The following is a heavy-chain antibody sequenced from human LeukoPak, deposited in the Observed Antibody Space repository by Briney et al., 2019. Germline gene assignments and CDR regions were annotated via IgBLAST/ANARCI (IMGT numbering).Heavy chain of an antibody. D-gene: IGHD7-27*01. CDR2: INHSGST. Sequence: SETLSLTCAVYGGSFSGYYWSWIRQPPGKGLEWIGEINHSGSTNYNPSLKSRVTISVDTSKNQFSLKLSSVTAADTAVYYCARFSPRAMGNYLDFWGQGTLVTVSS. J-gene: IGHJ4*02. CDR3: ARFSPRAMGNYLDF. V-gene: IGHV4-34*01. CDR1: GGSFSGYY.